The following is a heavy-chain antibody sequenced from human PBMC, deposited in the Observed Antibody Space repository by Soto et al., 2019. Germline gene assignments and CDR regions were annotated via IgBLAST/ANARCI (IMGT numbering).Heavy chain of an antibody. CDR1: GFTFSDYY. CDR2: ISGGGIYT. CDR3: ARGGLVGATREDAFDI. J-gene: IGHJ3*02. D-gene: IGHD1-26*01. V-gene: IGHV3-11*05. Sequence: QVQLVESGGGLVKPGGSLRLSCAASGFTFSDYYMSWIRQAPGKGLEWVSYISGGGIYTSYADSVKGRFTISRDNANSSLYLQVNSLRAEGTAVYYCARGGLVGATREDAFDIWGHGIMFTVSS.